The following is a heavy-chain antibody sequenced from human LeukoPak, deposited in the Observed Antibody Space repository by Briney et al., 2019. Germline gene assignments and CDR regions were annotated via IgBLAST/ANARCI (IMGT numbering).Heavy chain of an antibody. Sequence: GGSLRLSCAASGFTFGSYSMNWVRQAPGKGLEWVSSISSSSSYIYYADSVKGRFTISRDNAKNSLYLQMNSLRAEDTAVYYCARGEEPNYDFWSGYYLGAFDIWGQGTMVTVSS. CDR1: GFTFGSYS. CDR3: ARGEEPNYDFWSGYYLGAFDI. D-gene: IGHD3-3*01. J-gene: IGHJ3*02. V-gene: IGHV3-21*01. CDR2: ISSSSSYI.